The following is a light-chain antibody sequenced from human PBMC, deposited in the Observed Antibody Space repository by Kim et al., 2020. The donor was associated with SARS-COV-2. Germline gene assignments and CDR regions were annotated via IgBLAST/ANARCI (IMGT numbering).Light chain of an antibody. CDR1: SNDVGNHNF. CDR2: EVT. Sequence: GQSITITCSGTSNDVGNHNFVSWWQQHQGKATHLMIYEVTKRPSGVSGRLYGSKSGGTASLTISGLQAEDEADYYCCSYAASNTLLFGGGTQLTVL. CDR3: CSYAASNTLL. J-gene: IGLJ2*01. V-gene: IGLV2-23*02.